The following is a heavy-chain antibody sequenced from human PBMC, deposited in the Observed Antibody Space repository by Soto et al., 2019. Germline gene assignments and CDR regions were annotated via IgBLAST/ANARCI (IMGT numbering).Heavy chain of an antibody. CDR3: ARDLGGWPDY. V-gene: IGHV1-3*01. Sequence: ASETVSCKASGYTFTSYAMHWVRQAPGQRLEWMGWINAGNGNTKYSQKFQGRDTITRDTSASTAYMELSSLRAEDTAVYYCARDLGGWPDYWGQGTLVTVS. CDR1: GYTFTSYA. J-gene: IGHJ4*02. CDR2: INAGNGNT. D-gene: IGHD2-15*01.